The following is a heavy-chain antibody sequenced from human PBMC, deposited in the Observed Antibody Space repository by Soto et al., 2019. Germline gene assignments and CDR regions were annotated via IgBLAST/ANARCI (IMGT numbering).Heavy chain of an antibody. V-gene: IGHV3-13*01. J-gene: IGHJ4*02. CDR3: ARDKGKWDFDY. CDR1: GFTFSSYD. Sequence: GSLRLSCAASGFTFSSYDMHWVRQATGKGLEWVSAIGTAGDTYYPGSVKGRFTISRENAKNSLYLQMNSLRAEDTAVYYCARDKGKWDFDYWGQGTLVTVSS. D-gene: IGHD1-26*01. CDR2: IGTAGDT.